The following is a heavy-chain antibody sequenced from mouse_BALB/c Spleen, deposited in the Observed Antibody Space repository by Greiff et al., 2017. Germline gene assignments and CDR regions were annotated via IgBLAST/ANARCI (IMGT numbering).Heavy chain of an antibody. CDR1: GYTFTSYR. CDR2: INPSIGYT. Sequence: QVQLQQSGAELARPGASVKMSCKASGYTFTSYRMHWVKQRPGQGLEWIGYINPSIGYTNYNQKFKDKATLNADKYSSTAYMQLSSLTSEDSAVYYCARWDHNDAMDYWGQGTSVTVSS. CDR3: ARWDHNDAMDY. J-gene: IGHJ4*01. V-gene: IGHV1-4*01. D-gene: IGHD4-1*01.